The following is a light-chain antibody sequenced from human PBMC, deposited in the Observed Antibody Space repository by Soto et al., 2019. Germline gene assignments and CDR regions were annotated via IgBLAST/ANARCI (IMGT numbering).Light chain of an antibody. V-gene: IGKV1-39*01. CDR3: KQSYRTAHP. J-gene: IGKJ4*01. CDR2: AAS. Sequence: DIQMTQSPSSLSVSVGDRVTITCQLSQSSGGFLNWYQQKLGKAPELLIFAASSLQSGVQSRFRGSGSGTDFTLTISSLPPEDFGTYYCKQSYRTAHPFGGGTKVDIK. CDR1: QSSGGF.